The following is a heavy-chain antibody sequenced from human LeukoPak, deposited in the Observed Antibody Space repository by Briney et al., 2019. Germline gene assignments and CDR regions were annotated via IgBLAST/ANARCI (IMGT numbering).Heavy chain of an antibody. CDR1: GFTFSSFE. D-gene: IGHD6-19*01. CDR3: ARYLSSGWYMEGIGY. Sequence: PGGSLRLSCAASGFTFSSFEMNWVRQAPGKGLEWVSYISSSGSTIDYADSVKGRFTISRDNAKNSLYLQMNSLRAEDTAVYYCARYLSSGWYMEGIGYWGQGTLVTVSS. V-gene: IGHV3-48*03. CDR2: ISSSGSTI. J-gene: IGHJ4*02.